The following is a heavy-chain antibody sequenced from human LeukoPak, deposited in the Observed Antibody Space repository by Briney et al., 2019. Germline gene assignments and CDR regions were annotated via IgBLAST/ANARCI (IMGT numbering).Heavy chain of an antibody. CDR3: ARSLDTAMDPFDY. V-gene: IGHV4-59*01. D-gene: IGHD5-18*01. CDR1: GGSISSYY. J-gene: IGHJ4*02. Sequence: SETLSLTCTVSGGSISSYYWSWIRQPPGKGLEWIGYIYYSGSTNYNPSLKSRVTISVDTSKNQFSLKLSSVTAADTTVYYCARSLDTAMDPFDYWGQGTLVTVSS. CDR2: IYYSGST.